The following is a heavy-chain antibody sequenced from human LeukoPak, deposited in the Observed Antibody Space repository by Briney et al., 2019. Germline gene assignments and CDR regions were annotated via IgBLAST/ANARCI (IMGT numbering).Heavy chain of an antibody. D-gene: IGHD1-26*01. CDR1: GGTFSSYA. CDR2: IIPILGIA. CDR3: ARREGPGTDRYDY. Sequence: ASVKVSCKASGGTFSSYAISWVRQAPGQGLEWMGRIIPILGIANYAQKFQGRVTITADKSTSTAYMELSSVRSEDTAVYYCARREGPGTDRYDYWGQGTLVTVSS. V-gene: IGHV1-69*04. J-gene: IGHJ4*02.